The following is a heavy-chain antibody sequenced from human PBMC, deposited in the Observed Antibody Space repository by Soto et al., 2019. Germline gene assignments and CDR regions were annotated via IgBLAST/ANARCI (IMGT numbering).Heavy chain of an antibody. Sequence: ASVKVSCKASGYTFTGYYIHWVRQAPGQGLEWMGWINPNSGNTGYAQKFQGRVTMTRNTSISTAYMELSSLRSEDTAVYYCARDQGITTFGVYSMYYYGMDVWGPGTTVTVSS. CDR3: ARDQGITTFGVYSMYYYGMDV. D-gene: IGHD3-3*01. V-gene: IGHV1-8*02. J-gene: IGHJ6*02. CDR1: GYTFTGYY. CDR2: INPNSGNT.